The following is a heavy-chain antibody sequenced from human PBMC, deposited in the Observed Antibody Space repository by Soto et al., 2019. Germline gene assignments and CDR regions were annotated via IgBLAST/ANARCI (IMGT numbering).Heavy chain of an antibody. CDR1: GFTFSICG. J-gene: IGHJ4*02. Sequence: QVQLVESGGGVVQPGRSLRLACAASGFTFSICGMHWVRQAPGKGLEWVAVIWNDGSTKYYADSVKGRFTISRDNSKNTLYLQMNSLRVADTAVYYCAIDASPNTAMGIYYFDQWGQGTLVTVSS. CDR3: AIDASPNTAMGIYYFDQ. D-gene: IGHD5-18*01. CDR2: IWNDGSTK. V-gene: IGHV3-33*01.